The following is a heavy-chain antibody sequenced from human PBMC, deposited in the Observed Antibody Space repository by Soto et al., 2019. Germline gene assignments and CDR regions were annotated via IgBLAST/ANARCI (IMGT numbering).Heavy chain of an antibody. Sequence: GGSLRLSCAASDLAFSNAWINWVRQTPGKGLEWVGRIKSRALGGTTDFAAPVRGRFAITRDDSRNMVYMQMNNLNTEDTAVYYCTTDSYSPIVEVRFDYWGHGTLVTVSS. D-gene: IGHD1-26*01. CDR3: TTDSYSPIVEVRFDY. CDR1: DLAFSNAW. V-gene: IGHV3-15*07. CDR2: IKSRALGGTT. J-gene: IGHJ4*01.